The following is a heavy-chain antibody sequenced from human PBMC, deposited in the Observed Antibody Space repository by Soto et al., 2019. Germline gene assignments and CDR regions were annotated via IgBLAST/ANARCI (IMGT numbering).Heavy chain of an antibody. CDR3: TRDRRNCGGDHNPQTTCYYRYGMDV. Sequence: QVQLVQSGAEVKKPGSSVKVSCKASGGTFSNFAVSWVRQAPGHGLEWMGGLIRIFGTANYAQNFQGRVTITADESMSTDHMEPSSLKTEDATGYYCTRDRRNCGGDHNPQTTCYYRYGMDVWGQGTTVTVTS. V-gene: IGHV1-69*01. D-gene: IGHD2-21*01. CDR2: LIRIFGTA. J-gene: IGHJ6*01. CDR1: GGTFSNFA.